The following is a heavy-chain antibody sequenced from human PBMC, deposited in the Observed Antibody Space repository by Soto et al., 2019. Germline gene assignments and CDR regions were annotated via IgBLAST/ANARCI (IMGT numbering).Heavy chain of an antibody. J-gene: IGHJ3*02. Sequence: GGSLRLSCAASGFTFSSYWMSWVRQAPGKGLEWVANIKQDGSEKYYVDSVKGRFTISRDNAKNSLYLQMNSLRAEDTAVYYCASCITMVRGVTNDAFDIWGQGTMVTVSS. CDR1: GFTFSSYW. CDR2: IKQDGSEK. CDR3: ASCITMVRGVTNDAFDI. D-gene: IGHD3-10*01. V-gene: IGHV3-7*01.